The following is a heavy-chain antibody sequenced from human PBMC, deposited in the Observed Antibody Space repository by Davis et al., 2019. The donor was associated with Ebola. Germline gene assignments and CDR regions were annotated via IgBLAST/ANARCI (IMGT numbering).Heavy chain of an antibody. CDR1: GGSISSGGYY. CDR3: ARVARYGSGSYNWPGVVDY. D-gene: IGHD3-10*01. Sequence: SETLSLTCTVSGGSISSGGYYWSWIRQHPGKGLEWIGYIYYSGSTYYNPSLKSRVTISVDTSKTQFSLKLSSVTAADTAGYYCARVARYGSGSYNWPGVVDYWGQGTLVTVSS. J-gene: IGHJ4*02. CDR2: IYYSGST. V-gene: IGHV4-31*03.